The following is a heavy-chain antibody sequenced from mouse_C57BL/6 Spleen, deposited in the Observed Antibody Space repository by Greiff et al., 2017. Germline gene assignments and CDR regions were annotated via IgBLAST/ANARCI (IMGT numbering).Heavy chain of an antibody. CDR1: GYTFTSYW. D-gene: IGHD2-4*01. CDR3: AREDYDRTSPFAY. Sequence: VQLKESGAELAKPGASVKLSCKASGYTFTSYWMHWVKQRPGQGLEWIGYINPSSGYTKYNQKFKDKATLTADKSSSTAYMQLSSLTYEDSAVYYCAREDYDRTSPFAYWGQGTLVTVSA. J-gene: IGHJ3*01. CDR2: INPSSGYT. V-gene: IGHV1-7*01.